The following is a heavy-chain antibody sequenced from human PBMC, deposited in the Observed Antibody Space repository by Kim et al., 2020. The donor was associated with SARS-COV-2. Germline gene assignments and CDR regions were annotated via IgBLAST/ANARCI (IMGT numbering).Heavy chain of an antibody. J-gene: IGHJ6*02. Sequence: SETLSLTCTVSGGSISSYYWSWIRQPPGKGLEWIGYIYYSGSTNYNPSLKSRVTISVDTSKNQFSLKLSSVTAADTAVYYCARATYSNYVPNYYYYGMDVWGQGTTVTVSS. CDR1: GGSISSYY. V-gene: IGHV4-59*01. CDR2: IYYSGST. D-gene: IGHD4-4*01. CDR3: ARATYSNYVPNYYYYGMDV.